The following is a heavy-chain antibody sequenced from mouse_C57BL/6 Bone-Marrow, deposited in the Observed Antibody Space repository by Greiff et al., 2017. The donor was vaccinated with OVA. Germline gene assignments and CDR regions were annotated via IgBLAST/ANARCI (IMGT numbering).Heavy chain of an antibody. J-gene: IGHJ2*01. CDR2: IRLKSDNYAT. CDR1: GFTFSNYW. Sequence: EVKLMESGGGLVQPGGSMKLSCVASGFTFSNYWMNWVRQSPEKGLEWVAQIRLKSDNYATHYAESVKGRFTISRDDSKSSVYLQMNNLRAEDTGIYYCTDHGYPYYFDYWGQGTTLTVSS. CDR3: TDHGYPYYFDY. D-gene: IGHD2-2*01. V-gene: IGHV6-3*01.